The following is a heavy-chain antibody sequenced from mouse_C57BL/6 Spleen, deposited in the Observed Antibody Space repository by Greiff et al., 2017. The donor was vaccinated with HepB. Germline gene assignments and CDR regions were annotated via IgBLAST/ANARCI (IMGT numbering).Heavy chain of an antibody. J-gene: IGHJ2*01. CDR1: GFTFSDYG. V-gene: IGHV5-17*01. CDR2: ISSGSSTI. D-gene: IGHD1-1*02. Sequence: EVQLQESGGGLVKPGGSLKLSCAASGFTFSDYGMHWVRQAPEKGLEWVAYISSGSSTIYYADTVKGRFTISRDNAKNTLFLHMTSLRSEDTAMYYCARPLWSAYFDYWGQGTTLTVSS. CDR3: ARPLWSAYFDY.